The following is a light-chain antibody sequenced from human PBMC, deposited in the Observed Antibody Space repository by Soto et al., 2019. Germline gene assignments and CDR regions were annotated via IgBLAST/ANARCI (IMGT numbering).Light chain of an antibody. CDR1: SSTIGSNY. CDR3: AAWDDSLSGRV. V-gene: IGLV1-47*01. CDR2: RNN. Sequence: QSVLTQPPSVSGTPGQRVTISCSGSSSTIGSNYVYWYQQLPGTAPKVLMYRNNQRPSGVPDRFSGSKSGTSASLAISGLRSEDEADYYCAAWDDSLSGRVFGGGTKLTVL. J-gene: IGLJ3*02.